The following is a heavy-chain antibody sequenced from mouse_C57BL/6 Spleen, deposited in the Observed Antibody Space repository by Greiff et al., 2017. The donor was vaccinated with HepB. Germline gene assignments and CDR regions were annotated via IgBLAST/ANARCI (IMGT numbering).Heavy chain of an antibody. CDR2: IHPNSGST. V-gene: IGHV1-64*01. D-gene: IGHD4-1*01. J-gene: IGHJ3*01. CDR3: AVWDWDRAY. Sequence: QVHLQQSGAELVKPGASVKLSCKASGYTFTSYWMHWVKQRPGQGLEWIGMIHPNSGSTNYNEKFKSKATLTVDKSSSTAYMQLSSLTSEDSAVYYCAVWDWDRAYWGQGTLVTVSA. CDR1: GYTFTSYW.